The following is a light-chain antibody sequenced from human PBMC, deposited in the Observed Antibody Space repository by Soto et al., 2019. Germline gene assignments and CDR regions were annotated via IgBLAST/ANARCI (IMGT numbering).Light chain of an antibody. Sequence: EIVMTQSPTILSVSPGERATLPCTATQSVSSSLAWYQQKPGQAPRLLIYGVYTRAPGIPARFSGSGSGTEFTLTISSLQSEDFAVYYCQQYHSWPPRTFGQGTKVDIK. V-gene: IGKV3D-15*01. J-gene: IGKJ1*01. CDR1: QSVSSS. CDR3: QQYHSWPPRT. CDR2: GVY.